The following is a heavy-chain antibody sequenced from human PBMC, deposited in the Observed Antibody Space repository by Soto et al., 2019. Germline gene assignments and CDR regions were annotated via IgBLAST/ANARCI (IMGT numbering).Heavy chain of an antibody. CDR1: GFTFSRYR. V-gene: IGHV3-21*06. CDR3: ARDPSEGRVGNWFES. Sequence: GGSLRLSCAASGFTFSRYRMNWLRQAPGKGLEWVASISSSTSYVYYADSVKGRFSTSRDNAKNILYLEMYGLRTEDTAVYYCARDPSEGRVGNWFESWGQGTLVTLSS. J-gene: IGHJ5*01. CDR2: ISSSTSYV. D-gene: IGHD2-2*01.